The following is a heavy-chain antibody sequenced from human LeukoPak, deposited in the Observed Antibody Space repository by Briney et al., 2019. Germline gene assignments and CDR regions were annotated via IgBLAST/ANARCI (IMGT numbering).Heavy chain of an antibody. CDR1: GFTVSSYE. J-gene: IGHJ6*03. V-gene: IGHV3-48*03. Sequence: GGSLRLSCAGSGFTVSSYEMNWVRQAPGKGLEGGSYISSSGSTIYYADSVKGRFTISRDNAKNSLYLQMNSLRAEDTAIYYCARVHPLLSVESYYYYMDVWGKGTTVTVAS. CDR2: ISSSGSTI. CDR3: ARVHPLLSVESYYYYMDV. D-gene: IGHD2/OR15-2a*01.